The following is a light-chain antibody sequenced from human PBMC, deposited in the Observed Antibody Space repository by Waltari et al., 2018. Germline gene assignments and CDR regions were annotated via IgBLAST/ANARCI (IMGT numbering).Light chain of an antibody. CDR1: SSDVGGYNY. CDR2: DVS. J-gene: IGLJ1*01. Sequence: QSALTQPASVSGSPGQSITISCTGTSSDVGGYNYVSWYQQHPGKAPKLMIYDVSKRPSGVSNRVSGSKSCNTASLTISGLQAEDEADYYCSSYTSSSTFDYVFGTGTKVTVL. CDR3: SSYTSSSTFDYV. V-gene: IGLV2-14*01.